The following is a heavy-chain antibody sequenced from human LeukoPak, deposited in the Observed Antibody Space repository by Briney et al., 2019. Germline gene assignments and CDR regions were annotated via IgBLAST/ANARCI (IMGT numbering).Heavy chain of an antibody. CDR1: GFTFSSYE. Sequence: GGSLRLSCAASGFTFSSYEMNWVRQAPGKGLEWVSYISSSGSTIYYADSVKGRFTISRDNAKNSLYLQMNSLRAEDTAVYYCARGSMINSRYRQFDYWGQGTLVTVSS. CDR2: ISSSGSTI. D-gene: IGHD3-16*01. CDR3: ARGSMINSRYRQFDY. V-gene: IGHV3-48*03. J-gene: IGHJ4*02.